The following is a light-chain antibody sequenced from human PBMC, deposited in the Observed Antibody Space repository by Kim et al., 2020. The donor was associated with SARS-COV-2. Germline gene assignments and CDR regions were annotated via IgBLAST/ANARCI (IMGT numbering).Light chain of an antibody. CDR2: DTS. CDR3: QQRSNLIT. Sequence: SVSPGDRATHSCRASQSVGNYLAWYQQRPGQAPRLLIYDTSNRATGIPARFSGSGSGTDFTLTISSLEPEDFAVYFCQQRSNLITFGQVTRLEIK. J-gene: IGKJ5*01. V-gene: IGKV3-11*01. CDR1: QSVGNY.